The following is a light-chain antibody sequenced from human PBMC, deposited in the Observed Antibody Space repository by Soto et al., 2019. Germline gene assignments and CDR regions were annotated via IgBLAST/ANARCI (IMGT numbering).Light chain of an antibody. CDR1: QSISSW. J-gene: IGKJ1*01. CDR3: QQYNSYWT. V-gene: IGKV1-5*03. CDR2: KAS. Sequence: DIQMTQSPSTLSASVGDRVTITCRASQSISSWLAWYQQKPGKAPKLLIYKASSLASGVPSRFSGSGSGAECTLTISSLRPDDFATYYCQQYNSYWTFGQGTKVEIK.